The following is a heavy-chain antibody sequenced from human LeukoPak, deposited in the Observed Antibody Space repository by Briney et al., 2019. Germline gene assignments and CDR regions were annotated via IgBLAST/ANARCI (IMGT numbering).Heavy chain of an antibody. D-gene: IGHD5-24*01. J-gene: IGHJ4*02. CDR2: IYYSGST. CDR3: ARSAVEMATIDFDY. CDR1: GGSISSYY. Sequence: PSENLSLTCTVSGGSISSYYWSWLRQPPGKGLEWIGYIYYSGSTNYNPSLKSRVTISVDTSKNQFSLKLSSVTAADTAVYYCARSAVEMATIDFDYWGQGTLVTVSS. V-gene: IGHV4-59*01.